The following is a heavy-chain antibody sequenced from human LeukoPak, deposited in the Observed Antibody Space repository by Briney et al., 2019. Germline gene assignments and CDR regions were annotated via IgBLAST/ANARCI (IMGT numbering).Heavy chain of an antibody. V-gene: IGHV4-4*07. CDR2: IYTSGST. CDR1: GGSISSYY. D-gene: IGHD2-2*01. J-gene: IGHJ6*03. CDR3: ARGRVVVPAANYYYYYMDV. Sequence: PSETLSLTCTVSGGSISSYYWSWIRQPAGKGLEWIGRIYTSGSTNYNPSLKSRVTISVDTSKNQFSLKLSSVTAADTAVYYCARGRVVVPAANYYYYYMDVWGKGTTVTVSS.